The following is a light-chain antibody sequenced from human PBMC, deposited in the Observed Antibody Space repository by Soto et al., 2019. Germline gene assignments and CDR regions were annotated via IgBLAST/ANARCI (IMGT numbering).Light chain of an antibody. Sequence: QSVLTQPPSASGTPGQRVTISCSGSSSNIGNNTVNWYQQLPGTAPKLLIYSNNQRPSGVPDRFSGSKSGTSASLAISGLQSEDEADYYCAAWDDSLNGLVFGTGTKLTVL. CDR3: AAWDDSLNGLV. V-gene: IGLV1-44*01. CDR1: SSNIGNNT. J-gene: IGLJ1*01. CDR2: SNN.